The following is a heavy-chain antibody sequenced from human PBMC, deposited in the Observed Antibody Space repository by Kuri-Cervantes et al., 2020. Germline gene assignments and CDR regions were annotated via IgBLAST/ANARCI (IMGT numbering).Heavy chain of an antibody. CDR1: GGSVSSGSYY. J-gene: IGHJ2*01. Sequence: SETLSLTCTVSGGSVSSGSYYWSWIRQPPGKGLEWIGYIYYSGSTNYNPSLKSRVTISVDTSKNQFSLKLSSVTAADTAVYYCARVWPYSSGWSPHTYWYFDLWGRGTLVTVSS. D-gene: IGHD6-19*01. CDR3: ARVWPYSSGWSPHTYWYFDL. V-gene: IGHV4-61*01. CDR2: IYYSGST.